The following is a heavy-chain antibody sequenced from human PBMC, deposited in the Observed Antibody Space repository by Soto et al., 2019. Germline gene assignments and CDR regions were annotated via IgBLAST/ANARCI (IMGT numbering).Heavy chain of an antibody. CDR1: GYTFSSYA. Sequence: QVQLVQSGAEEKKPGASVKVSCKASGYTFSSYAIHWVRQAPGQGLEWMGWINAGNGNTKYSQKFHGRVTITRETSASTAYMELNSLRSEDTAVYYCARVDGTYWGQGTLVTVSS. D-gene: IGHD1-26*01. V-gene: IGHV1-3*05. J-gene: IGHJ4*02. CDR3: ARVDGTY. CDR2: INAGNGNT.